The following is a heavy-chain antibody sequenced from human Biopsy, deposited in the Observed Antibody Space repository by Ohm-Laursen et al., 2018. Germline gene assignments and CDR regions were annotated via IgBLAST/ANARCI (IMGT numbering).Heavy chain of an antibody. J-gene: IGHJ2*01. CDR3: ARHAPSYSGSYWRYFDL. CDR2: IYYAGST. D-gene: IGHD1-26*01. CDR1: GGSISSYY. V-gene: IGHV4-59*08. Sequence: SDTLSLTCIVSGGSISSYYWSWIRQPPGKGPEWIGYIYYAGSTNYNPSLKSRVTISVDTSMNHLSLRLTFVTAADTAVYYCARHAPSYSGSYWRYFDLWGRGTLVTVPS.